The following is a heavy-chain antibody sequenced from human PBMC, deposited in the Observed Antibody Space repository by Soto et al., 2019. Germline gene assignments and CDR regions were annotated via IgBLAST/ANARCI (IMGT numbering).Heavy chain of an antibody. CDR3: ARDNRDWQQLVLKKTYGMDV. V-gene: IGHV1-69*13. CDR1: GGTFSSYA. CDR2: IIPIFGTA. D-gene: IGHD6-13*01. Sequence: ASVKVSCKASGGTFSSYAISWVRQAPGQGLEWMGGIIPIFGTANYAQKFQGRVTITADESTSTAYMELSSLRSEDTAVYYCARDNRDWQQLVLKKTYGMDVWGQGTTVTVSS. J-gene: IGHJ6*02.